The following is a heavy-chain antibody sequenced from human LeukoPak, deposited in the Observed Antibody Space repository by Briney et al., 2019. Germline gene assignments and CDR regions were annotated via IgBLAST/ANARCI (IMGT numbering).Heavy chain of an antibody. Sequence: SETLSLTCTVSGGSFSSNSYYWSWIRQPPGTGLEWIGYIHYSGSTNYNPSLKSRVTISIDTSKNQFSLKLSSVTAADTAVYYCARDFNYYGSGSFWFDPRGQGTLVTVSS. CDR1: GGSFSSNSYY. CDR3: ARDFNYYGSGSFWFDP. V-gene: IGHV4-61*01. J-gene: IGHJ5*02. CDR2: IHYSGST. D-gene: IGHD3-10*01.